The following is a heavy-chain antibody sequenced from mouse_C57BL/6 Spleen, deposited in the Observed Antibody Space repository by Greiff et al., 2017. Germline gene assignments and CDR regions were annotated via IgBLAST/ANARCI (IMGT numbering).Heavy chain of an antibody. Sequence: QVHVKQSGAELVKPGASVKISCKASGYTFTDYYINWVKQRPGQGLEWIGKIGPGSGSTYYNAKFKGKATLTADKSSSTAYMQLSSLTSEDSAVYFCESGGSTVVAHWYFDVWGTGTTVTVSS. CDR2: IGPGSGST. CDR1: GYTFTDYY. CDR3: ESGGSTVVAHWYFDV. V-gene: IGHV1-77*01. J-gene: IGHJ1*03. D-gene: IGHD1-1*01.